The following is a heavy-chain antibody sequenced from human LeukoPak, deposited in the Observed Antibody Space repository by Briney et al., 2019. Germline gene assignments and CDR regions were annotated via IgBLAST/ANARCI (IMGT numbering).Heavy chain of an antibody. Sequence: PGGSLRLSCAASGFTFDDYAMHWVRQAPGKGLEWVSGISWNSGNIGYADSRFTISRDNAKNSLYLQMNSLRVEDTALYYCAKDRGGSSELGDAFDVWGQGTMVRVSS. CDR3: AKDRGGSSELGDAFDV. CDR2: ISWNSGNI. D-gene: IGHD1-26*01. J-gene: IGHJ3*01. V-gene: IGHV3-9*01. CDR1: GFTFDDYA.